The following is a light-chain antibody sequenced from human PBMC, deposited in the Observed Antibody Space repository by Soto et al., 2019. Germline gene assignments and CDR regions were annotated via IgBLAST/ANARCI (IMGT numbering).Light chain of an antibody. CDR3: QQRRNWPPYT. Sequence: EIVLTQSPATLSLSPGERATLSCRASQSVSSYLAWYQQKPGQAPRLLIYDSSNRATGIPARLSGSGSGTDLTLTISSLEPEDFAVYYCQQRRNWPPYTFGQGTKLESK. CDR1: QSVSSY. V-gene: IGKV3-11*01. CDR2: DSS. J-gene: IGKJ2*01.